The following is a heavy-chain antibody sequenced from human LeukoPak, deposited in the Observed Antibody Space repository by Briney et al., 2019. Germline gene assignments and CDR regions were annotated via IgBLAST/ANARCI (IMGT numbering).Heavy chain of an antibody. CDR3: TSWGDTTAEYFQH. Sequence: PGGSLRLSCAASGFTFSDYYMSWIRQAPGKGLEWVAHINPDGRDKYYVDSVKGRFTISRDNAENSLYLQMNSLRVEDTAVYYCTSWGDTTAEYFQHWGQGTLVTVSS. V-gene: IGHV3-7*01. CDR2: INPDGRDK. J-gene: IGHJ1*01. D-gene: IGHD2-21*02. CDR1: GFTFSDYY.